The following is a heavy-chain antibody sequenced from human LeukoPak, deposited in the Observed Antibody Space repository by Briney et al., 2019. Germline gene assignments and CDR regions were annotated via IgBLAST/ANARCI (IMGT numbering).Heavy chain of an antibody. Sequence: PGGSLRLSCVASGFTFVSHWMTWVRQAPGKGLEWVANINQDGSERYYVDSVKGRFTISRDNAKNSLYLQMNSLRAEDTAVYYCTRLSGDNWNYGGNFDSWGQGTLVTVSS. CDR3: TRLSGDNWNYGGNFDS. J-gene: IGHJ4*02. V-gene: IGHV3-7*01. CDR1: GFTFVSHW. CDR2: INQDGSER. D-gene: IGHD1-7*01.